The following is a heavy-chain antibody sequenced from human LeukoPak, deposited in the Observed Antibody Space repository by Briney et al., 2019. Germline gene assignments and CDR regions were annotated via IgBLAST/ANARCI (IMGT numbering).Heavy chain of an antibody. CDR1: GFTFSTYS. D-gene: IGHD3-10*01. V-gene: IGHV3-21*01. CDR3: ARLDYGSGNYYADY. J-gene: IGHJ4*02. Sequence: PGGSLRLSCAASGFTFSTYSMNWVRQAPGKGLEWVSFISSSSSYTYYADSVKGRFTISRDNAKNSLYLQMNSLRAEDTAVFCCARLDYGSGNYYADYWGQGTLVTVSS. CDR2: ISSSSSYT.